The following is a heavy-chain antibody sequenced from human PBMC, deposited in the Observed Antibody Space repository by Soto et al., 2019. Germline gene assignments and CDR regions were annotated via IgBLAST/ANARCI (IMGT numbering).Heavy chain of an antibody. CDR1: GFTFSGFW. CDR3: GRYGCAVGET. J-gene: IGHJ4*02. CDR2: IKSDGTNT. V-gene: IGHV3-74*01. Sequence: EVQLVESGGGSVQPGGSLRLSCASSGFTFSGFWMHWVRQGPGMGLVWVSGIKSDGTNTAYADSVRGRFTISRDNAKDTLYLQLNSLRAEDTAVYYCGRYGCAVGETWGQGTLVTVSS. D-gene: IGHD6-19*01.